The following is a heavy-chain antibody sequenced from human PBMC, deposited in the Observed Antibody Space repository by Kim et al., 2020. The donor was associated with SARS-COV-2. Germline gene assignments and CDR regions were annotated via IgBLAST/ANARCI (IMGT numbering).Heavy chain of an antibody. V-gene: IGHV4-39*01. Sequence: YNPSLKGRGTISVDTSKNPFTLKLSSVTAADAAVYYCAGQSIRGGGWFDPWGQGTLVTVSS. D-gene: IGHD3-10*01. J-gene: IGHJ5*02. CDR3: AGQSIRGGGWFDP.